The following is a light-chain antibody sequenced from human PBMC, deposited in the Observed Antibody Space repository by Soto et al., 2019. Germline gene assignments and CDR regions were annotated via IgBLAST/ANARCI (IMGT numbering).Light chain of an antibody. CDR3: QQYGSLPPYT. J-gene: IGKJ2*01. V-gene: IGKV3-20*01. CDR2: GSS. CDR1: QSVSNNY. Sequence: EVVLTQSPGTLSLSPVERATLSCRASQSVSNNYFAWYQQKPGQAPRLLIFGSSDRATGIPDRISGSGSGTDFTLTISRLEPEDFAVYYCQQYGSLPPYTFGQGTKLEIK.